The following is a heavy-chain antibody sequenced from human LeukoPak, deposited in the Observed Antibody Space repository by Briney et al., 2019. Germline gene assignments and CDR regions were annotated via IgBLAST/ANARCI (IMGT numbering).Heavy chain of an antibody. D-gene: IGHD6-6*01. CDR3: ARGGGSSSSVYDYFDY. V-gene: IGHV3-48*03. CDR2: ISSSGSTI. J-gene: IGHJ4*02. Sequence: PGGSLRLSCAASGFTFSSYEMNWVRQAPGKGLEWVSYISSSGSTIYYADSVKGRFTISRDNAKNSLYPQMNSLRAEDTAVYYCARGGGSSSSVYDYFDYWGQGTLVTVSS. CDR1: GFTFSSYE.